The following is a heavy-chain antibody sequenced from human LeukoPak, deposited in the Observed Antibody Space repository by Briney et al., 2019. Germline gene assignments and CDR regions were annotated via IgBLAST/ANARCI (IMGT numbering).Heavy chain of an antibody. CDR2: IYYSGST. CDR3: ARGSGYYYVDFDY. CDR1: GGSISSSSYY. V-gene: IGHV4-39*01. Sequence: SETLSLTCTVSGGSISSSSYYWGWIRQPPGKGLEWIGSIYYSGSTYYNPSLKSRVTISVDTSKNQFSLKLSSVTAADTAVYYCARGSGYYYVDFDYWGQGTLVTVSS. J-gene: IGHJ4*02. D-gene: IGHD3-22*01.